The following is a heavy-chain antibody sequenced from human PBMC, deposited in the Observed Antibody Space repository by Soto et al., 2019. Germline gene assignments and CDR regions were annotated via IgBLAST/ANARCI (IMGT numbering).Heavy chain of an antibody. CDR1: GGTFSSYA. Sequence: ASVKVSCKASGGTFSSYAISWMRQAPGQGLEWMGGIIPIFGTANYAQKFQGRVTITRDTSASTAYMELSSLRSEDTAVYYCARDSLIRDDYVWGSYPGPWGQGTLVTVSS. CDR2: IIPIFGTA. J-gene: IGHJ5*02. D-gene: IGHD3-16*02. V-gene: IGHV1-69*05. CDR3: ARDSLIRDDYVWGSYPGP.